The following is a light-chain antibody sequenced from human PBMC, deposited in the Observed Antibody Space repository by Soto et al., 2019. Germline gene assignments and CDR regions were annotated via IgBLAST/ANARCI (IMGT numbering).Light chain of an antibody. CDR2: EVS. J-gene: IGLJ3*02. CDR3: SSYTSSSTPWV. CDR1: SSDVGGYNY. V-gene: IGLV2-14*01. Sequence: QSVLTQPASVSGSPGQSITISCTGTSSDVGGYNYVSWYQQHPGKAPKLMIYEVSHRPSGVSNRFSGSKSGNTASLTISGLQAEDEADYYCSSYTSSSTPWVFGGGTKLTVL.